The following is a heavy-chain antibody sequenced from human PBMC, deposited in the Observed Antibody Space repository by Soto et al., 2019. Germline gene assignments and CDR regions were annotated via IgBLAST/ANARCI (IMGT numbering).Heavy chain of an antibody. J-gene: IGHJ6*03. CDR1: GFTVSSNY. V-gene: IGHV3-66*01. D-gene: IGHD3-3*01. CDR2: IYSGGST. CDR3: ARGSPDFWSGYYYYYMDV. Sequence: PGGSLRLSCAASGFTVSSNYMSWVRQAPGKGLEWVSVIYSGGSTYYADSVKGRFTISRDNSKNTLYLQMNSLRAEDTAVYYCARGSPDFWSGYYYYYMDVWGKGTTVTVSS.